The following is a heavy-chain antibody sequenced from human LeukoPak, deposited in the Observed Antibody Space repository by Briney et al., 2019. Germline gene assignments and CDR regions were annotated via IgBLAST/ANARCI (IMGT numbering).Heavy chain of an antibody. CDR3: ARGGHRQKEF. CDR1: AFTLSSYW. D-gene: IGHD3-10*01. Sequence: GGSLRLSCAASAFTLSSYWMSWVRQSPGKGLEWVAFIKPDGSDKYYVDSVKGRFTASRDNAKNSLYLQMSSLRVEDTGVYICARGGHRQKEFWGQGTLDTVSS. CDR2: IKPDGSDK. V-gene: IGHV3-7*01. J-gene: IGHJ4*02.